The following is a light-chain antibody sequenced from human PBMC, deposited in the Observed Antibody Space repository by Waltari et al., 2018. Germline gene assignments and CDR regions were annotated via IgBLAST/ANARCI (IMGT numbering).Light chain of an antibody. Sequence: QSALTQPASVSGSPGQSITISCLGTPSDTGGYDFVSCYQQHPAKVPNLLIHDVTQRPSGISYRFSGSKSGNTAALTISGRQAEDEADYYCSSFSGTATEVIFGGGTRLTVL. V-gene: IGLV2-14*03. CDR3: SSFSGTATEVI. J-gene: IGLJ2*01. CDR1: PSDTGGYDF. CDR2: DVT.